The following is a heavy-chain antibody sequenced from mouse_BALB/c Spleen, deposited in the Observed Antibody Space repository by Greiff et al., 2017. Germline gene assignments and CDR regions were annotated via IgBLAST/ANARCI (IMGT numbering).Heavy chain of an antibody. D-gene: IGHD2-4*01. CDR2: IRSGGSYT. CDR1: GFTFSSYG. Sequence: EVMLVESGGDLVKPGGSLKLSCAASGFTFSSYGMSWVRQTPDKRLEWVATIRSGGSYTYYPDSVKGRFTISRDNAKNTLYLQMSSLKSEDTAMYYCARRNDYDNFDYWGQGTTLTVSS. CDR3: ARRNDYDNFDY. J-gene: IGHJ2*01. V-gene: IGHV5-6*02.